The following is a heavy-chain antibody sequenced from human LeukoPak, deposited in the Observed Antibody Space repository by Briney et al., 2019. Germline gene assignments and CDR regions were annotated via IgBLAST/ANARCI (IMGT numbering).Heavy chain of an antibody. Sequence: TGGSLRLSCAASGFTFSSYEMNWVRQAPGKGLEWVSYISSSGSTIYYADSVKGRFTISRDNAKNSLYLQMNSLRAEDTAVYYCASSYRSRIFDYWGQGTLVTVSS. D-gene: IGHD2-15*01. J-gene: IGHJ4*02. CDR1: GFTFSSYE. CDR2: ISSSGSTI. CDR3: ASSYRSRIFDY. V-gene: IGHV3-48*03.